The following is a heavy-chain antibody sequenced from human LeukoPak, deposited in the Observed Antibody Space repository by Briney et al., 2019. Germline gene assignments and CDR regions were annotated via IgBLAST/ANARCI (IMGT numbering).Heavy chain of an antibody. Sequence: SETLSLTCTVSGVSISSGDYYWSWIRQPPGKGLEWIGYIYYSGSTYYNPSLKSRVTISVDTSKNQFSLKLSSVTAADTAVYYCARDRPNWFDPWGQGTLVTVSS. CDR2: IYYSGST. J-gene: IGHJ5*02. CDR3: ARDRPNWFDP. CDR1: GVSISSGDYY. V-gene: IGHV4-30-4*01.